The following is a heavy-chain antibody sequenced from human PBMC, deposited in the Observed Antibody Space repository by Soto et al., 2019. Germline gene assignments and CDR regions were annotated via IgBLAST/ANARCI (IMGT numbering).Heavy chain of an antibody. CDR1: GFSFSTYN. D-gene: IGHD6-19*01. Sequence: EVQLVESGGGLVQPGGSLRLSCAASGFSFSTYNMNWVRQAPGRGLEWVSYISSRSSTIYHADSVKGRFTISRDNAKYSLYLQMDSLRDEDTAVYFCARAIAVGSTSLDYWGLGTRVTVSS. V-gene: IGHV3-48*02. J-gene: IGHJ4*02. CDR3: ARAIAVGSTSLDY. CDR2: ISSRSSTI.